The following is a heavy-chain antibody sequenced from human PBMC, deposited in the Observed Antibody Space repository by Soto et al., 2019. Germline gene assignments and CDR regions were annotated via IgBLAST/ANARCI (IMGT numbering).Heavy chain of an antibody. CDR1: GRSIRNYY. D-gene: IGHD3-16*01. CDR2: IYYSGAT. CDR3: ARHEGGDYKSRLDS. V-gene: IGHV4-59*08. J-gene: IGHJ4*02. Sequence: SETLSLTCGVSGRSIRNYYLSWIRQPPGKGLEWIGFIYYSGATYYSPSLNSRVTISVDTSKNQFSLKLSSVTAADTAVYYCARHEGGDYKSRLDSWGQGTLVTVS.